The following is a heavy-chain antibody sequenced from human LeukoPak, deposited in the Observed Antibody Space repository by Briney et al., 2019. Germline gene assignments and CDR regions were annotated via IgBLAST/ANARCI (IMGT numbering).Heavy chain of an antibody. CDR1: GGSFSGYY. CDR2: INHSGST. Sequence: SETLSLTCAVYGGSFSGYYWSWIRQPPGKGLEWIGEINHSGSTNYNPSLKSRVTISVDTSKNQFSLKLSSVTAADTAVYYCARGRGDSQTFDYWGQGTLVTVSS. V-gene: IGHV4-34*01. J-gene: IGHJ4*02. D-gene: IGHD3-16*01. CDR3: ARGRGDSQTFDY.